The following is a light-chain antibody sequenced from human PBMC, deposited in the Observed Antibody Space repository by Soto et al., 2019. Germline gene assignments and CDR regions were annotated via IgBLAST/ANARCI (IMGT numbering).Light chain of an antibody. Sequence: QSALTQPASVSGSPGQSITISCTGSSSDVGGYNYVSWYQQHPGKAPKLMIYDVSNRPSGVSNRFSGSKSGNTASLTITGLQTGDEADYYCGTWDSSLSAGGVFGGGTQLTVL. CDR1: SSDVGGYNY. CDR3: GTWDSSLSAGGV. CDR2: DVS. V-gene: IGLV2-14*01. J-gene: IGLJ2*01.